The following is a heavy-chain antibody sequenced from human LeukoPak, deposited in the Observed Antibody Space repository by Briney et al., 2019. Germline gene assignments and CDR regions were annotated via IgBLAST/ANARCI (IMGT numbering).Heavy chain of an antibody. Sequence: ASVKVSCKASGYTFTSYGISWVRQAPGQGLEWMGWISAYNGNTNYAQKLQGRVTMTTDTSTSTAYMELRSLGSDDTAVYYCARENFYGGNSGGLLLADNWFDPWGQGTLVTVSS. V-gene: IGHV1-18*01. J-gene: IGHJ5*02. CDR1: GYTFTSYG. D-gene: IGHD4-23*01. CDR2: ISAYNGNT. CDR3: ARENFYGGNSGGLLLADNWFDP.